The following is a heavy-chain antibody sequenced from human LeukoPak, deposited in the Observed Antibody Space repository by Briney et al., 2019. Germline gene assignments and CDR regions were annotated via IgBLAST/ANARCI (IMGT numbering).Heavy chain of an antibody. CDR2: IYTSGST. V-gene: IGHV4-4*09. CDR3: ARRDGCFDY. CDR1: GGSISSYY. J-gene: IGHJ4*02. D-gene: IGHD5-24*01. Sequence: PSETLSLTCTVSGGSISSYYWSWIRQPPGKGLERIGYIYTSGSTNYNPSLKSRVTISVDTSKNQFSLKLSSVTAADTAVYYCARRDGCFDYWGQGTLVTVSS.